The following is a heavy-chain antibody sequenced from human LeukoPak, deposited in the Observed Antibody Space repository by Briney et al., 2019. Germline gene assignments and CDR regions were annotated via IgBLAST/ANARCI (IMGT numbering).Heavy chain of an antibody. J-gene: IGHJ6*02. CDR1: GFTFSNYW. V-gene: IGHV3-23*01. D-gene: IGHD2-2*01. Sequence: GGSLRLSCAASGFTFSNYWMSWVRQAPGKGLEWVSGMSGRGESTYYADSVKGRFTVSGDNSKNTLYLQMNSLRIEDTAVYFCAKGRRSIIVPAARGDYYGMDVWGQGTTVIV. CDR3: AKGRRSIIVPAARGDYYGMDV. CDR2: MSGRGEST.